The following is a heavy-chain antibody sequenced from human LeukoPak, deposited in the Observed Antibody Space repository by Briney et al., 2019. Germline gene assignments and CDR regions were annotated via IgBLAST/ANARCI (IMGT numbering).Heavy chain of an antibody. CDR2: IYYSGST. CDR3: ARDHKAGGWPDY. J-gene: IGHJ4*02. Sequence: PSETLSLTCTVSGDSFSSVTDYWAWIRQPPGKGLEWIGYIYYSGSTNYNPSLKSRVTISVDTSKNQFSLKLSSVTAADTAVYYCARDHKAGGWPDYWGQGTLVTVSS. D-gene: IGHD6-19*01. CDR1: GDSFSSVTDY. V-gene: IGHV4-61*01.